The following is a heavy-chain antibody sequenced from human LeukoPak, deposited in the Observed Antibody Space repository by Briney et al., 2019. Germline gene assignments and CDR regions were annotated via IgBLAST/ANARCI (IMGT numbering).Heavy chain of an antibody. V-gene: IGHV1-18*01. Sequence: ASVKVSCKASGYTFTSYGISWVRQAPGQGLEWMGWISAYNGNTNYAQKLQGRVTMTTDTSTSTAYMELRSLRSDDTAVYYCAREGLTMMVESGSSFEAFDIWGQGTMVTVSS. D-gene: IGHD3-22*01. CDR2: ISAYNGNT. CDR1: GYTFTSYG. CDR3: AREGLTMMVESGSSFEAFDI. J-gene: IGHJ3*02.